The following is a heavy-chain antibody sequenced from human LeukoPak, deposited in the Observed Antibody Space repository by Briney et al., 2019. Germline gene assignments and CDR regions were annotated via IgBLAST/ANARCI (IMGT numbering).Heavy chain of an antibody. CDR3: AREGSSSPYYYYGMDV. V-gene: IGHV3-66*01. J-gene: IGHJ6*02. CDR2: IYCGGST. Sequence: GGSLRLSCAASGFTVSSNYMSWVRQAPGKGLEWVSVIYCGGSTYYADSVKGRFTISRDNSKNTLYLQMNSLRAEDTAVYYCAREGSSSPYYYYGMDVWGQGTTVTVSS. CDR1: GFTVSSNY. D-gene: IGHD6-13*01.